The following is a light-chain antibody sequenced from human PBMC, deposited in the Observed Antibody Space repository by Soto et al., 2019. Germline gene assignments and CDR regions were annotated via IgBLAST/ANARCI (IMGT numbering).Light chain of an antibody. CDR2: KAS. CDR3: QQYNSYSRYT. J-gene: IGKJ2*01. CDR1: QSISSW. V-gene: IGKV1-5*03. Sequence: DIQMTQSPSTLSASVGDRVTITCRASQSISSWLAWYQQKPGKAPKLLIYKASTLESGVPSRFSGSVSGTEFTLTSSSLQPDDFATYYCQQYNSYSRYTFGQGTKLEIK.